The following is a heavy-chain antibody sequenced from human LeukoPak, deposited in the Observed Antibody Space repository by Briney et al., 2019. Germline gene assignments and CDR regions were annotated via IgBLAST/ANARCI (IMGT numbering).Heavy chain of an antibody. J-gene: IGHJ4*02. CDR2: INHSGST. Sequence: TLSLTCAVYGGSFSGYYWSWIRQPPGKGLEWIGEINHSGSTNYNPSLKSRVTIPVDTSQNQFSLKLSSVTAADTAVYYGAGVKGDYDCWSCNNGVGECLDYRRQGTLVSVCS. CDR3: AGVKGDYDCWSCNNGVGECLDY. CDR1: GGSFSGYY. V-gene: IGHV4-34*01. D-gene: IGHD3-3*01.